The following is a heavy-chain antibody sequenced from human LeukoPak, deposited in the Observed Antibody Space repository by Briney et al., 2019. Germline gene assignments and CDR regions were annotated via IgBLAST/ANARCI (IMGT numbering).Heavy chain of an antibody. CDR1: GFTFSSYA. V-gene: IGHV3-23*01. D-gene: IGHD3-3*02. CDR3: AKDTAFSYYFDY. Sequence: GGSLRLSCAASGFTFSSYAMSWVRQAPGKGLEWVSAISGSGGSTYHADSVKGRFTISRDNSKNTLYLQMNSLRAEDTAVYYCAKDTAFSYYFDYWGQGTLVTVSS. CDR2: ISGSGGST. J-gene: IGHJ4*02.